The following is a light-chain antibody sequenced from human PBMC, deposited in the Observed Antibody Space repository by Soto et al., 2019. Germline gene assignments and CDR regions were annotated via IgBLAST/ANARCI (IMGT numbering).Light chain of an antibody. J-gene: IGKJ1*01. CDR3: QQYNSDSWT. V-gene: IGKV1-5*01. CDR2: DAT. Sequence: GDRVTITCRASQSISTWLAWYQQKPGKVPNLLIYDATSLESGVPSRFSGSGSGTEFTLTISSLQPDDFATYYCQQYNSDSWTFGQGTKADIK. CDR1: QSISTW.